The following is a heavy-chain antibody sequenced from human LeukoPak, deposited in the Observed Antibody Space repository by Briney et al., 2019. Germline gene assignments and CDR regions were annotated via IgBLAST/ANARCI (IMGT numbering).Heavy chain of an antibody. V-gene: IGHV3-53*01. CDR1: GFTVSSIY. D-gene: IGHD1-26*01. Sequence: GGSLRLSCAASGFTVSSIYMSWVRQAPGKGLEWVSVVYSGGTTYYADSVKGRFTIFRDNPKNTLYLQMNSLRAEDTAVYYCARSAHAGTYFWFDYWGQGTLVTVSS. CDR3: ARSAHAGTYFWFDY. CDR2: VYSGGTT. J-gene: IGHJ4*02.